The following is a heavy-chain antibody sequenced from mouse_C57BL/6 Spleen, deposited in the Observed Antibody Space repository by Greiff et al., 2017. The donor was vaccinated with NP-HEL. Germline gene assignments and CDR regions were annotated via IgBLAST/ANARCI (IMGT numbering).Heavy chain of an antibody. CDR3: AREERAYYYGSSYRNAMDY. D-gene: IGHD1-1*01. Sequence: ESGPGLVKPSQSLSLTCSVTGYSITSGYYWNWIRQFPGNKLEWMGYISYDGSNNYNPSLKNRISITRDTSKNQFFLKLNSVTTEDTATYYCAREERAYYYGSSYRNAMDYWGQGTSVTVSS. CDR2: ISYDGSN. J-gene: IGHJ4*01. CDR1: GYSITSGYY. V-gene: IGHV3-6*01.